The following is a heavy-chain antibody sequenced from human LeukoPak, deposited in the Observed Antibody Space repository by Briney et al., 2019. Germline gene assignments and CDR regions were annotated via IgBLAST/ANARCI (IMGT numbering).Heavy chain of an antibody. D-gene: IGHD5-24*01. CDR1: GGTFSSYA. V-gene: IGHV1-69*05. CDR3: ARARDGYPPDAFDI. J-gene: IGHJ3*02. Sequence: ASVKVSCKASGGTFSSYAISWVRQAPGQGLEWMGGIIPIFGTANYAQKFQGRVTMTTDTSTSTAYMELRSLRSDDTAVYYCARARDGYPPDAFDIWGQGTMVTVSS. CDR2: IIPIFGTA.